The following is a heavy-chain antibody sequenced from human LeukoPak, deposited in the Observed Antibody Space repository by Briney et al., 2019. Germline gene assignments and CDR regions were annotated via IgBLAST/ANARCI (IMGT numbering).Heavy chain of an antibody. Sequence: ASVKVSCKASGYPFTDFPISWERLAPGQGFEWMGWIITFNGDTNYAQKFHGRVTMTRNTSPNTVDMELKNLTSDDPAVYYCARGPPGNQRFYESWGQGTLVTVSS. D-gene: IGHD3-3*01. CDR1: GYPFTDFP. CDR2: IITFNGDT. CDR3: ARGPPGNQRFYES. J-gene: IGHJ5*02. V-gene: IGHV1-18*01.